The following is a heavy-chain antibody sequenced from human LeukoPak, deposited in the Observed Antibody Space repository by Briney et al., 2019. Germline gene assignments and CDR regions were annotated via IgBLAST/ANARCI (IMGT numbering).Heavy chain of an antibody. V-gene: IGHV3-53*01. J-gene: IGHJ4*02. Sequence: GGSLRLSCAASGFTVNSNYMSWVRQAPGKGLEWVSVIYSGGSTYYADSVKGRFTISRDNSKNTLYLQMNGLRAEDTAVYYCARVGANHWESANFFDYWGQGILVTVSS. CDR1: GFTVNSNY. CDR3: ARVGANHWESANFFDY. CDR2: IYSGGST. D-gene: IGHD3-16*01.